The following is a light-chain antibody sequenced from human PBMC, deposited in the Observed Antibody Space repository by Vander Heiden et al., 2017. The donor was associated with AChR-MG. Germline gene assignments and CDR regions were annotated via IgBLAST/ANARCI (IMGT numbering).Light chain of an antibody. J-gene: IGKJ2*01. Sequence: DIQMTQSPSPLSASGGGRVTITSRANHGISSWFAWYQQKPGKAPKLLIYKATSVESRAPSRFGGSGSTTEITLTSSRLQQDVVVTYCCQQYNSYSQFTFGQGTKLEIK. CDR2: KAT. CDR3: QQYNSYSQFT. CDR1: HGISSW. V-gene: IGKV1-5*03.